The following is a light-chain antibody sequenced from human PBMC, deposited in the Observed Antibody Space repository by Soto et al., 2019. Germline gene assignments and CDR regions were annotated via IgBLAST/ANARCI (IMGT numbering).Light chain of an antibody. CDR3: QQYGSSPEYS. V-gene: IGKV3-20*01. Sequence: EIVLTQSPGTLSLSPGERATLSCRASHSVSSSYIAWYQQKPGQAPRLLIYGASSRATGIPDRFSGSASGTDFTLTISRLEPEDSAVYYCQQYGSSPEYSFGQGTKLEIK. J-gene: IGKJ2*01. CDR2: GAS. CDR1: HSVSSSY.